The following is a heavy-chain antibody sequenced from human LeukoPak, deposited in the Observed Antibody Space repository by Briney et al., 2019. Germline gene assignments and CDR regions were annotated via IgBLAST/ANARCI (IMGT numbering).Heavy chain of an antibody. CDR3: ARDLKLTKKQWLVPGY. D-gene: IGHD6-19*01. CDR2: IWYDGSNK. CDR1: GFTFSSYG. J-gene: IGHJ4*02. V-gene: IGHV3-33*01. Sequence: GGSLRLSCAASGFTFSSYGMHWVRRAPGKGLEWVAVIWYDGSNKYYADSVKGRFTISRDNSKNTLYLQMNSLRAEDTAVYYCARDLKLTKKQWLVPGYWGQGTLVTVSS.